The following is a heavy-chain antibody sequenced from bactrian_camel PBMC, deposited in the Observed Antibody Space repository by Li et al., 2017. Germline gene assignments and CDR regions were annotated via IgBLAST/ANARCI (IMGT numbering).Heavy chain of an antibody. CDR2: IYTRSTIT. D-gene: IGHD3*01. CDR1: GFLFSTEG. V-gene: IGHV3S40*01. Sequence: VQLVESGGGLVQSGGSLSLSCAASGFLFSTEGMSWVRQAPGKEREEVASIYTRSTITSYADSVKGRFTISYDDVKNTVYLQMDSLKLEDTAMYHCAASGGQLGRWCYEFPVNWVSWLYNWGQGTQVTVS. J-gene: IGHJ4*01. CDR3: AASGGQLGRWCYEFPVNWVSWLYN.